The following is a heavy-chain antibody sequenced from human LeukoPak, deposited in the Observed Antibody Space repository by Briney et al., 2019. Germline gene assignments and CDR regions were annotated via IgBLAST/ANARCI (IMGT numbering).Heavy chain of an antibody. Sequence: SGGSLRLSCAASGFTFSSYAMSWVRQAPGKGLEWVSVIYSGGSTYYADSVKGRFTISRDNSKNTLYLQMNSLRAEDTAVYYCARAVAAAGLFDYWGQGTLVTVSS. CDR3: ARAVAAAGLFDY. CDR2: IYSGGST. V-gene: IGHV3-66*01. CDR1: GFTFSSYA. J-gene: IGHJ4*02. D-gene: IGHD6-13*01.